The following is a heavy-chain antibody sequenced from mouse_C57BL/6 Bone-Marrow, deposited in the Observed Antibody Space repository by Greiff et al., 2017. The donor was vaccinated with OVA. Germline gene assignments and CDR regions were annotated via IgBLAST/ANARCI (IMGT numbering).Heavy chain of an antibody. J-gene: IGHJ1*03. CDR1: GYTFTSYW. D-gene: IGHD1-1*01. Sequence: VKLQQPGTELVKPGASVKLSCKASGYTFTSYWMHWVKQRPGQGLEWIGNINPSNGGTNYNEKFKSKATLTVDKSSSTAYMQLSSLTSEDSSVYYCARLYYYGSSFYWDFDVWGTGTTVTVSS. CDR3: ARLYYYGSSFYWDFDV. CDR2: INPSNGGT. V-gene: IGHV1-53*01.